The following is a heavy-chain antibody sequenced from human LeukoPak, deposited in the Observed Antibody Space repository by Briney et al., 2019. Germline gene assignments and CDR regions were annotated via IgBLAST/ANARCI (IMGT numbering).Heavy chain of an antibody. CDR1: GGSISNYF. D-gene: IGHD6-13*01. V-gene: IGHV4-59*12. J-gene: IGHJ4*02. CDR3: ARDLGAAAGTY. CDR2: IYYTGTT. Sequence: PSETLSLTCTVSGGSISNYFWGWIRQPPGKGLGWIGYIYYTGTTNYNPSLKSRVTISVDRSKNQFSLKLSSVTAADTAVYYCARDLGAAAGTYWGQGTLVTVSS.